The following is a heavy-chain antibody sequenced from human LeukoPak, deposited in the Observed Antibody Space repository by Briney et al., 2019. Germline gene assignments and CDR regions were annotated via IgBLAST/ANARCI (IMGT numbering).Heavy chain of an antibody. CDR1: GGSISSSNW. Sequence: PSETLSLTCAVSGGSISSSNWWSWVRQPPGKGLEWIGEIYHSGSTNYNPSLKSRVTISVDKSKNRFSLKLSSVTAADTAVYYCARDRYSGSYYRSDWGQGTLVTVSS. V-gene: IGHV4-4*02. CDR3: ARDRYSGSYYRSD. CDR2: IYHSGST. J-gene: IGHJ4*02. D-gene: IGHD1-26*01.